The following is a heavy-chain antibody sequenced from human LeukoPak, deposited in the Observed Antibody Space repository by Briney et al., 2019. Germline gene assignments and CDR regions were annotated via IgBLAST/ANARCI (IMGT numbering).Heavy chain of an antibody. Sequence: SETLSLTCTVSGGSISSYYWSWLRQPPGKGLEWIGYIYYSGSTNYNPSLKSRVTISVDTSKNQLSLKLSSVTAADTAVYYCARSQQLGGYYYYYMDVWGKGTTVTVSS. CDR1: GGSISSYY. CDR2: IYYSGST. D-gene: IGHD6-6*01. CDR3: ARSQQLGGYYYYYMDV. J-gene: IGHJ6*03. V-gene: IGHV4-59*01.